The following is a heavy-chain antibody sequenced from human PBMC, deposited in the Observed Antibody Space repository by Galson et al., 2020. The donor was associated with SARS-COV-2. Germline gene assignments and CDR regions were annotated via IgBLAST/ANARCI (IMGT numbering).Heavy chain of an antibody. CDR2: CRNKANSYTT. CDR1: GFTFSDHY. CDR3: ARHFFKVGATPGGMDV. J-gene: IGHJ6*02. V-gene: IGHV3-72*01. D-gene: IGHD1-26*01. Sequence: GESLKISCAASGFTFSDHYMDWVRQAPGKGLEWVGRCRNKANSYTTEYAASVKDRFTISRDDSKNSLDLQMNSLKTEDTAVYYCARHFFKVGATPGGMDVWGQGTTVTVSS.